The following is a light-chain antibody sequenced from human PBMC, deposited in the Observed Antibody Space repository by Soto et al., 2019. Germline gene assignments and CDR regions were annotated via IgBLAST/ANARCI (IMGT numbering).Light chain of an antibody. V-gene: IGKV3-20*01. J-gene: IGKJ1*01. CDR2: GAS. Sequence: EIVLTQSPGTLPLSPGERATLSCRASQSVSSNSLAWYQQKPGQAPRLLIYGASTRATGIPDRFSGSGSGTEFTLTISSLQPDDFATFYCQHYNTHSRTFGQGTKVDIK. CDR1: QSVSSNS. CDR3: QHYNTHSRT.